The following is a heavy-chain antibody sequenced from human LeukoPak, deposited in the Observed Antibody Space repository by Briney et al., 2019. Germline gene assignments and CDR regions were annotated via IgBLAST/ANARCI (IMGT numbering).Heavy chain of an antibody. CDR2: INANSGNT. J-gene: IGHJ6*02. Sequence: GASVKVSCKASGYTFTSYDINWVRQATGQGLEWMGWINANSGNTGYAQKFQGRVTMTRNTSISTAYMELSSLRSEDTAVYYCARKEVGSIFGVVISYYYYGMDVWGQGTTVTVSS. D-gene: IGHD3-3*01. V-gene: IGHV1-8*01. CDR1: GYTFTSYD. CDR3: ARKEVGSIFGVVISYYYYGMDV.